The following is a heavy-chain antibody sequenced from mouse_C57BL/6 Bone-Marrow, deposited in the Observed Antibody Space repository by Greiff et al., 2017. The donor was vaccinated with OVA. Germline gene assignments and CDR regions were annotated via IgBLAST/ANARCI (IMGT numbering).Heavy chain of an antibody. CDR1: GFTFSSYA. CDR2: ICAGGGYT. Sequence: EVKLMESGGGLVKPGGSLKLSCAASGFTFSSYAMSWVRQTPEKRLEWVATICAGGGYTYYHDNVKGRFTISRDNAKNNLYLQMSHLKSEDTAMNYCARGLCAIDYWGQGTSVTVSS. J-gene: IGHJ4*01. D-gene: IGHD1-1*02. CDR3: ARGLCAIDY. V-gene: IGHV5-4*03.